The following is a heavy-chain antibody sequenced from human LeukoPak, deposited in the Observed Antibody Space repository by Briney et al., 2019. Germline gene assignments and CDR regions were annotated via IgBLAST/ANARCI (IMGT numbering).Heavy chain of an antibody. V-gene: IGHV3-7*01. CDR2: IKQDGSEK. Sequence: PGGSLRFSCAASGFTFSSYWMSWVRQAPGKGLEWVANIKQDGSEKYYVDSVKGRFTISRDNAKNSLYLQMNSLRAEDTAVYYCARESGSVTSEVDFDYWGQGTLVTVSS. CDR3: ARESGSVTSEVDFDY. CDR1: GFTFSSYW. D-gene: IGHD4-17*01. J-gene: IGHJ4*02.